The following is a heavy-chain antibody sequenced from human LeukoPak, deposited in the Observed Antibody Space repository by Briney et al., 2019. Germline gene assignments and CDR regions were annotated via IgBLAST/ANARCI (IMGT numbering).Heavy chain of an antibody. D-gene: IGHD3-16*01. V-gene: IGHV4-59*01. CDR3: ARAIGEIRWFDP. Sequence: PSETLSLTCTVSGGSISTYYWSWIRQSPGKGLEWIGHIYHTGSTNYNPSLKSRVTISVDTSKNQFSLKVTSVTAADTAVYFRARAIGEIRWFDPWGQGTLVTVSS. J-gene: IGHJ5*02. CDR1: GGSISTYY. CDR2: IYHTGST.